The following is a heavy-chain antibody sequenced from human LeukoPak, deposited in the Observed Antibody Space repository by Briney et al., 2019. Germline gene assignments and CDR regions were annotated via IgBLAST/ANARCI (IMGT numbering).Heavy chain of an antibody. D-gene: IGHD3-10*01. Sequence: GGSLRLSCAASGFTFSSYWMSWVRQAPGKGLEWVANIKKDGSEKYYVDSVKGRFTISRDNAKNSLYLQMNSLRAEDTAVYYCARDTRDYYGSGSYYAFDIWGQGTMVTVSS. V-gene: IGHV3-7*01. CDR2: IKKDGSEK. CDR3: ARDTRDYYGSGSYYAFDI. CDR1: GFTFSSYW. J-gene: IGHJ3*02.